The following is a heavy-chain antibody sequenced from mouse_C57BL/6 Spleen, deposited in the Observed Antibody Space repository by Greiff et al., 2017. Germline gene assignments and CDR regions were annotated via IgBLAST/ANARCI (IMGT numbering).Heavy chain of an antibody. V-gene: IGHV2-5*01. CDR1: GFSLTSYG. CDR2: IWSGGST. Sequence: VMLVESGPGLVQPSQSLSITCTVSGFSLTSYGVHWVRQSPGKGLEWLGVIWSGGSTDYNAAFMSRRSITKDNSKSQVYYKMNRLQADDTARYYCDKKRDYYGSVYYAMDDGGQGTSVTVSA. D-gene: IGHD1-1*01. J-gene: IGHJ4*01. CDR3: DKKRDYYGSVYYAMDD.